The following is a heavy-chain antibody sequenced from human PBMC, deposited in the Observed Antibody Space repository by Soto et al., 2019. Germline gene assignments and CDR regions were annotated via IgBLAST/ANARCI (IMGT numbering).Heavy chain of an antibody. CDR3: AKATSATCTGSICYSVDS. CDR1: GFTFSSYA. V-gene: IGHV3-23*01. CDR2: FSGGRDTT. Sequence: VQLLESGGGLVQPGGSLRLSCVASGFTFSSYAMSWVRQAPGQRLEWVATFSGGRDTTWHADSVKGRFTVSRDSSTNKLSLQMNSLRPEDTALYYCAKATSATCTGSICYSVDSWGKGTLVTVSS. D-gene: IGHD2-21*01. J-gene: IGHJ4*02.